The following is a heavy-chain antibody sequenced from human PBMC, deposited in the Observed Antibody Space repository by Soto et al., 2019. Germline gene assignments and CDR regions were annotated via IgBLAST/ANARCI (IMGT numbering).Heavy chain of an antibody. CDR2: IWYDGSNK. V-gene: IGHV3-33*01. Sequence: QVQLVESGGGVVQPGRSLRLSCAASGFTFSSYGMHWVRRAPGKGLEWVAVIWYDGSNKYYADSVKGRFTISRDNSKNTLYLQMNSLRAEDTAVYYCARTFQYSSSWLPLDYWGQGTLVTVSS. CDR1: GFTFSSYG. J-gene: IGHJ4*02. CDR3: ARTFQYSSSWLPLDY. D-gene: IGHD6-13*01.